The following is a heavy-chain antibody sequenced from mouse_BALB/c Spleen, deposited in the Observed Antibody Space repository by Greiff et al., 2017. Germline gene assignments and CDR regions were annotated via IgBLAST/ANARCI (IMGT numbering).Heavy chain of an antibody. CDR3: ARYYGSRYDLDY. J-gene: IGHJ2*01. Sequence: QVQLQQPGAELVMPGASVKMSCKASGYTFTDYWMHWVKQRPGQGLEWIGAIDTSDSYTSYNQKFKGKATLTVDESSSTAYMQLSSLTSEDSAVYYCARYYGSRYDLDYWGQGTTLTVSS. CDR1: GYTFTDYW. D-gene: IGHD1-1*01. CDR2: IDTSDSYT. V-gene: IGHV1-69*01.